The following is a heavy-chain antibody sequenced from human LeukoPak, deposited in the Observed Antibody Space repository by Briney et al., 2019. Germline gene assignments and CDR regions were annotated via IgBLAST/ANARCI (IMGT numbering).Heavy chain of an antibody. CDR1: GFPFSNHG. CDR2: IWDDGSDK. V-gene: IGHV3-33*08. CDR3: ARDRGSGYDPGYFDY. D-gene: IGHD5-12*01. Sequence: GGSLRLSCVASGFPFSNHGMHWVRQAPGKGLEWVASIWDDGSDKYSADSVRGRFTISRDNSRNTLYLQMNSLRVEDTAVYYCARDRGSGYDPGYFDYWGQGTLVTVSS. J-gene: IGHJ4*02.